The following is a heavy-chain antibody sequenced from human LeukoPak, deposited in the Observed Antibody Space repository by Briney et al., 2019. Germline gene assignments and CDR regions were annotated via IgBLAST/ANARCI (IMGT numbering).Heavy chain of an antibody. CDR2: ISGSGGST. Sequence: GGSLRLSCAASGFTFSSYAMSWVRQAPGKGLEWVSAISGSGGSTYYADSVKGRFTISRDNSKNTLYLQMNSLRAEDTAVYYCAKGGRQPRITMIVVVIGPVDAFDIWGQGTMVTVSS. J-gene: IGHJ3*02. CDR1: GFTFSSYA. D-gene: IGHD3-22*01. V-gene: IGHV3-23*01. CDR3: AKGGRQPRITMIVVVIGPVDAFDI.